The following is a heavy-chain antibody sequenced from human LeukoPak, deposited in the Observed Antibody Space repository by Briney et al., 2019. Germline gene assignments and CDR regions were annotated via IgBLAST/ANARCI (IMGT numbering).Heavy chain of an antibody. CDR3: ARSPALLWFGETFSTDYFDY. CDR1: GYTFIDYG. CDR2: ITTYNGNT. J-gene: IGHJ4*02. D-gene: IGHD3-10*01. V-gene: IGHV1-18*01. Sequence: ASVRVSCKASGYTFIDYGIHWVRQAPGQGLEWMGWITTYNGNTNYAQNLQGRVTMSTDTSTTTAYMELRRLRSDDTAVYYCARSPALLWFGETFSTDYFDYWGQGTLVTVSS.